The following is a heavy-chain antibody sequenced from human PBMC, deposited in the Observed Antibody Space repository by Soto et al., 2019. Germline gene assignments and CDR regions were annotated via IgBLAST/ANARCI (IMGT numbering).Heavy chain of an antibody. D-gene: IGHD2-15*01. CDR3: ARDGYCSGGSCYAVFDY. CDR1: GFTFSSYA. V-gene: IGHV3-30-3*01. CDR2: ISYDGSNK. J-gene: IGHJ4*02. Sequence: PGGSLRLSCAASGFTFSSYAMHWVRQAPGKGLEWVAVISYDGSNKYYADSVKGRFTISRDNSMNTLYLQMNSLRAEDTAVYYCARDGYCSGGSCYAVFDYWGQGTLVTVSS.